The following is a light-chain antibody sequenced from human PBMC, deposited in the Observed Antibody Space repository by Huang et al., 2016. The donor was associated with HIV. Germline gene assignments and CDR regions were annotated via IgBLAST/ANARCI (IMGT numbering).Light chain of an antibody. CDR1: QTISSNY. J-gene: IGKJ2*01. CDR2: GTS. CDR3: QQYGNSPPYT. Sequence: EVVLTQSPGTLSLSPGERATLSCRASQTISSNYFAWYQQKPGQAPRLLIYGTSNRATGIPDRFSGSVSGTDCTLTISRLEPEDFAVYYCQQYGNSPPYTFGQGTTLDIK. V-gene: IGKV3-20*01.